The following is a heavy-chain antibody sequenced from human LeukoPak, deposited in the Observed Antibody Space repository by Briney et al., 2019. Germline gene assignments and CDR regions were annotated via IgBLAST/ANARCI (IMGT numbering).Heavy chain of an antibody. J-gene: IGHJ4*02. V-gene: IGHV4-39*01. CDR1: GGSISSSSYY. CDR2: IYYSGST. Sequence: PSETLSLTCTVSGGSISSSSYYWGWIRQPPGKGLEWIGSIYYSGSTYYNPSLKSRVTISVDTSKNQFSLKLSSVTAADTAVYYCASPGYYYDSSGYLIGELWSYWGQGTLVTVSP. D-gene: IGHD3-22*01. CDR3: ASPGYYYDSSGYLIGELWSY.